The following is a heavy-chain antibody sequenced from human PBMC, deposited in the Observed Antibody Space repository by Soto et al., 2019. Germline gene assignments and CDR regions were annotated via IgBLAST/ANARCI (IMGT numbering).Heavy chain of an antibody. J-gene: IGHJ4*02. Sequence: SETLSLTCTVSGGSVSSSSYYWGWVRQPPGKGLEWIGEINHSGSTNYNPSLKSRVTISVDTSKNQFSLKLSSVTAADTAVYYCARVQYSYGYSSDYWGQGTLVTVSS. CDR2: INHSGST. D-gene: IGHD5-18*01. CDR3: ARVQYSYGYSSDY. V-gene: IGHV4-39*07. CDR1: GGSVSSSSYY.